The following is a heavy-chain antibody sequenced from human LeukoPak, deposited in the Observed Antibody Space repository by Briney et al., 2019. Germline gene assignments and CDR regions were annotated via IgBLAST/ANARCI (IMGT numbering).Heavy chain of an antibody. Sequence: SETLSLTCTVSGGSISSYYWNWIRQPAGKGLEWIGRIYSSGSTNYNPSLKSRVTMSVDTSKNQFSLKLSSVTAADTAVYYCARQNYDEVNYYYYGLDVWGQGTTVTVSS. CDR2: IYSSGST. V-gene: IGHV4-4*07. CDR3: ARQNYDEVNYYYYGLDV. CDR1: GGSISSYY. J-gene: IGHJ6*02. D-gene: IGHD3-3*01.